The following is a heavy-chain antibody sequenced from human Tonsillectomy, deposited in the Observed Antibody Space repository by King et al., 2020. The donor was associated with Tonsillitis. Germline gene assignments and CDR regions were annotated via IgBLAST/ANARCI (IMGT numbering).Heavy chain of an antibody. CDR2: INPSGGST. CDR1: GYTFTSYY. D-gene: IGHD3-10*01. J-gene: IGHJ4*02. CDR3: ARVLQYYYGSGEYYFDY. V-gene: IGHV1-46*01. Sequence: QLVQSGAEVKKPGASVKVSCKASGYTFTSYYMHWVRQAPGQGLEWMGIINPSGGSTSYAQKFQGRVTMTRDTSTSTVYMELSRLRSEDTAVYYCARVLQYYYGSGEYYFDYWGQGTLVTVSS.